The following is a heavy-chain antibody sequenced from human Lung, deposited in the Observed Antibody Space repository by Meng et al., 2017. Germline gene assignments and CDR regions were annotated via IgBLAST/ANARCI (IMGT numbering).Heavy chain of an antibody. J-gene: IGHJ4*02. CDR3: ARGPTTMAHDFDY. D-gene: IGHD4-11*01. CDR2: ISRSGST. V-gene: IGHV4-34*02. Sequence: QVATQRWVAELLMAAETVSLTCVVSGGSVRYYYWSWILQTPGKGLEWIGEISRSGSTNYNPSVESRATISVDTSQNTLSLKLSSVTAADSAVYYCARGPTTMAHDFDYWGQGTLVTVSS. CDR1: GGSVRYYY.